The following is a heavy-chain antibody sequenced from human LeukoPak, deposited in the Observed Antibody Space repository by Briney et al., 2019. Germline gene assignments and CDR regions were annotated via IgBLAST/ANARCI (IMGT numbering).Heavy chain of an antibody. CDR1: GFTFSSYA. CDR3: ASLYYDFWSGYYTHFDY. Sequence: GSLSLSCAGSGFTFSSYAMSWVRQAPGKGLEWVSAISGSGGSTYYADSVKGRFTISRDNSKNTLYLQMNSLRAEDTAVYYCASLYYDFWSGYYTHFDYWGQGTLVTVSS. J-gene: IGHJ4*02. CDR2: ISGSGGST. V-gene: IGHV3-23*01. D-gene: IGHD3-3*01.